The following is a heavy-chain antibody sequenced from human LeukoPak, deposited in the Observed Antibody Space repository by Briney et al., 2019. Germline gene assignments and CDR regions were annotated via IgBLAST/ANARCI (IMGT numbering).Heavy chain of an antibody. Sequence: PSETLSLTCTVSGGSISSSSYYWGWIRQPPGKGLEWIGSIYYSGSTYYNPSLKSRVTISVDTSKNQFSLKLSSVTAADTAVYYCATQIQLWFGPLNNWFDPWGQGTLVTVSS. CDR3: ATQIQLWFGPLNNWFDP. CDR2: IYYSGST. J-gene: IGHJ5*02. CDR1: GGSISSSSYY. D-gene: IGHD5-18*01. V-gene: IGHV4-39*01.